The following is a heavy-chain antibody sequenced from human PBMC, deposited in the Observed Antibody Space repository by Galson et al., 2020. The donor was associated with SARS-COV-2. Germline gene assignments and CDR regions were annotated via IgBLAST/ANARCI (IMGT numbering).Heavy chain of an antibody. V-gene: IGHV3-11*06. J-gene: IGHJ4*02. CDR2: ISSSSSYT. Sequence: GGSLRLSCAASGFTFSDYYMRWIRQAPGKGLEWVSYISSSSSYTNYADSVKGRFTISRDNAKNSLYLQMNSLRAEDTAVYYCARDCRGGICYVYWGQGTLVTVSS. CDR3: ARDCRGGICYVY. D-gene: IGHD2-15*01. CDR1: GFTFSDYY.